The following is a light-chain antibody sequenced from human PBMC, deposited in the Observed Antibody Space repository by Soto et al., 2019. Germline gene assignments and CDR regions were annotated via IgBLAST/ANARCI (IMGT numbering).Light chain of an antibody. CDR1: QSVSSN. CDR3: QQYNVWPLT. CDR2: VAS. J-gene: IGKJ4*01. V-gene: IGKV3-15*01. Sequence: EIVMTQSPATLSVSPGERATLSCRASQSVSSNLAWYQQKPGQTPKLLIYVASTSATGIPARFSGSGSGTEFTLTLSRLQSEDFAVYYCQQYNVWPLTFGGGTKVEFK.